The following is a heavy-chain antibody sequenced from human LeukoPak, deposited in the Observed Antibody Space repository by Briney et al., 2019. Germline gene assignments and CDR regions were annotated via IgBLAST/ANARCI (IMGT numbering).Heavy chain of an antibody. CDR2: IYYSGTT. CDR3: ARRVTGRGAYYFDY. D-gene: IGHD2-21*01. V-gene: IGHV4-59*08. J-gene: IGHJ4*02. CDR1: GGSISTYY. Sequence: SDTLSLTCTVSGGSISTYYWTWIRQPPGKGLEWIGCIYYSGTTHYNPSLKSRVTISVDTSRTRFSLNLSSVTAAGTAVYYCARRVTGRGAYYFDYWDQGTQVTVSS.